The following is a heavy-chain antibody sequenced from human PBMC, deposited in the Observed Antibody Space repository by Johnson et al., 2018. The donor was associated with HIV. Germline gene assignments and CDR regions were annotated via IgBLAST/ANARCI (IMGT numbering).Heavy chain of an antibody. CDR1: GFTFNSYG. J-gene: IGHJ3*02. Sequence: QVQLVESGGGVVQPGRSLRLSCAASGFTFNSYGMHWVRQAPGKGLEWVAVIWYDGSNKYYADSVKGRFTISRDNSKNTLYLQMNSLRAEDTAVYYCARDGTSRGGAFDIWGQGTMVTVSS. V-gene: IGHV3-33*01. CDR2: IWYDGSNK. CDR3: ARDGTSRGGAFDI. D-gene: IGHD6-13*01.